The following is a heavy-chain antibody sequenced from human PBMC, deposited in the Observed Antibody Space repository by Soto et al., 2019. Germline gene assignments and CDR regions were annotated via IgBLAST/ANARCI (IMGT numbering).Heavy chain of an antibody. Sequence: SDTLSLTCTVSGGTISPHYWNWIRQPPGKGLEWIGNINDSGSTNYNPSLQRRVTISVDTSKNQLSLKLSSVTAADTAVYYGARGGGSRGVWGEGTQVTVSS. D-gene: IGHD3-22*01. CDR2: INDSGST. CDR1: GGTISPHY. CDR3: ARGGGSRGV. J-gene: IGHJ4*01. V-gene: IGHV4-59*11.